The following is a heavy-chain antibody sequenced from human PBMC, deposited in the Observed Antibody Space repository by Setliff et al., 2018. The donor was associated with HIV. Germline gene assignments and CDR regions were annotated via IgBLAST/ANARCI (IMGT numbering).Heavy chain of an antibody. J-gene: IGHJ4*02. Sequence: PSETLSLTCTVSGGYINSYYWSWIRQPAGKGLEWIGRIYSSGSTNYNPSLKSRVTMSVDTSKNQISLKLSSVTAADTAMYYCARRMAAGTFDYWGQGTLVTVSS. V-gene: IGHV4-4*07. CDR2: IYSSGST. CDR1: GGYINSYY. CDR3: ARRMAAGTFDY. D-gene: IGHD6-13*01.